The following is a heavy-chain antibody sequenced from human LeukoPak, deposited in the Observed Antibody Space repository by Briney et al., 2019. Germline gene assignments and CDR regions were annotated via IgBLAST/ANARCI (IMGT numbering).Heavy chain of an antibody. CDR2: INNVGSHI. Sequence: GGSLRLSCTTSGFTFSTSAMNWVRQAPGKGLEWVSSINNVGSHIYYADSVRGRFIISRDNAKNSFFLQMSNLRAEDTAVYYCARDPTHYLRYGYFDYWGQGILVTVSS. J-gene: IGHJ4*02. D-gene: IGHD3-9*01. V-gene: IGHV3-21*01. CDR3: ARDPTHYLRYGYFDY. CDR1: GFTFSTSA.